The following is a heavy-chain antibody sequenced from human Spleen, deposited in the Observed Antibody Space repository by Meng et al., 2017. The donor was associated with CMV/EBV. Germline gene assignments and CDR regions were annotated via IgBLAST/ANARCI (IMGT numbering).Heavy chain of an antibody. J-gene: IGHJ6*02. D-gene: IGHD5-12*01. CDR1: GFTFSSYA. Sequence: GESLKISCAASGFTFSSYAMSWVRQAPGKGLEWVSAISVSGGNTYYADSVRGRFTISRDNSKSTLYLQMNSLRAEDTAVYYCAKAYRSGYPCMDVWGQGTAVTV. V-gene: IGHV3-23*01. CDR3: AKAYRSGYPCMDV. CDR2: ISVSGGNT.